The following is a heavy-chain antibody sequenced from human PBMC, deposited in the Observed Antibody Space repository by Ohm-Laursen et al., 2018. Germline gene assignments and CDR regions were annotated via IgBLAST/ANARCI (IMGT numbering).Heavy chain of an antibody. Sequence: SLRLSCVPSGFTVSRNYMNWVRRTPGKGLEWVSVLQSGGSTYYADSVKDRSTIPRDNSKNTLYLQMNSLRAEDTAVYYCVRGGALDVWGQGTTVTVSS. CDR2: LQSGGST. V-gene: IGHV3-53*01. J-gene: IGHJ6*02. CDR1: GFTVSRNY. D-gene: IGHD3-16*01. CDR3: VRGGALDV.